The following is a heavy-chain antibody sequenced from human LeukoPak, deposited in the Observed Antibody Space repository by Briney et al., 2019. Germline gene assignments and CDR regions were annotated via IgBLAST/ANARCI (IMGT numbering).Heavy chain of an antibody. V-gene: IGHV4-30-4*01. CDR1: GGSISIGDYY. CDR3: ARFTVGEAFDI. D-gene: IGHD4-17*01. Sequence: SETLSLTCTVSGGSISIGDYYWSWIRQPPGKDLEWIGYIYYSGSTNYNPSLKSRVTISVDTSKNQFSLKLSSVTAADTAVYYCARFTVGEAFDIWGQGTMVTVSS. CDR2: IYYSGST. J-gene: IGHJ3*02.